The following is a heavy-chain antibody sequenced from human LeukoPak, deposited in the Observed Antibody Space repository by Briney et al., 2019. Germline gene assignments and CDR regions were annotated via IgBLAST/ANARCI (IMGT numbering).Heavy chain of an antibody. V-gene: IGHV3-74*01. Sequence: QSGGSLRLSCAASGFTFSSYWMHWVRQAPGKGLVWVSRINSDGSSTSYADSVKGRFTISRDNAKNTLYLQMNSLRAEDTAVYYCARDPSYYYDSSGKDAFDIWGQGTMVTVSS. CDR2: INSDGSST. J-gene: IGHJ3*02. CDR1: GFTFSSYW. CDR3: ARDPSYYYDSSGKDAFDI. D-gene: IGHD3-22*01.